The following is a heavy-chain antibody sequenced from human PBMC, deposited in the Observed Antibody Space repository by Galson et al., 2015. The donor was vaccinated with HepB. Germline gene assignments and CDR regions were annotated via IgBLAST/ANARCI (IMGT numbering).Heavy chain of an antibody. D-gene: IGHD2-2*02. CDR1: GFTFSSYS. CDR2: ISSSSTI. CDR3: ARESRVYCSSTSCYTN. Sequence: SLRLSCAASGFTFSSYSMNWVRQAPGKGLEWVSYISSSSTIYYADSVKGRFTISRDNAKNSLYLQMNSLRDEDTAVYYCARESRVYCSSTSCYTNWGQGTLVTVSS. J-gene: IGHJ4*02. V-gene: IGHV3-48*02.